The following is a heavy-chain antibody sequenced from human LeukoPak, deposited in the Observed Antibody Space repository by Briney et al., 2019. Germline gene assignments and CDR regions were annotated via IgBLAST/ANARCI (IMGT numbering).Heavy chain of an antibody. V-gene: IGHV4-39*07. CDR1: GGSISSSSYY. J-gene: IGHJ4*02. CDR3: ARVYTAMVDY. D-gene: IGHD5-18*01. CDR2: IYYSGST. Sequence: SETLSLTCTVSGGSISSSSYYWGWIRQPPGKGLEWIGSIYYSGSTYYNPSLKSRVTISVDTSKNQFSLKLSSVTAADTAVYYCARVYTAMVDYWGQGTLVTVSS.